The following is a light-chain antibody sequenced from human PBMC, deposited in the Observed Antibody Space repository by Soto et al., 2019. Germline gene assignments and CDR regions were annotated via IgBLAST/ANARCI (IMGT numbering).Light chain of an antibody. J-gene: IGKJ1*01. CDR1: QSLLYTNGYNY. CDR3: MQALQSRT. Sequence: DIVMTQSPLSLPVTPGEPASISCRSSQSLLYTNGYNYLDWYLQKPGQSPQLLIYLGSNRASGVPDRVGGSGSGTDFTLKISRVEAEDVGVYYCMQALQSRTFGQGTKVEIK. CDR2: LGS. V-gene: IGKV2-28*01.